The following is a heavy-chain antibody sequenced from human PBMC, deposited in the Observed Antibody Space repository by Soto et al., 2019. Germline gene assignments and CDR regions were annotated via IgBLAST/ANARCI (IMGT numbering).Heavy chain of an antibody. CDR2: IGTAGDT. J-gene: IGHJ3*02. CDR3: ARGFYYDSSGYRHDAFDI. CDR1: GFTFSSYD. D-gene: IGHD3-22*01. Sequence: EVQLVESGGGLVQPGGSLRLSCAASGFTFSSYDMHWVRQATGKGLEWVSAIGTAGDTYYPGSVKGRFTISRENAKNYLYLQINRLRAVDTAVYYCARGFYYDSSGYRHDAFDIWGQGTMVTVSS. V-gene: IGHV3-13*01.